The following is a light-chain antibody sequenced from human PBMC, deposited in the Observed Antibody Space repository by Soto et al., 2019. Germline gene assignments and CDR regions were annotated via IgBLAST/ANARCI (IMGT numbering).Light chain of an antibody. J-gene: IGKJ1*01. V-gene: IGKV3-15*01. CDR2: GAS. CDR3: QHYNNWPPWT. CDR1: QSVSSN. Sequence: EIVMTQSPATLSVSPGERATLSCRASQSVSSNLAWYQQKPGQVPRLLIYGASTRATGIPARFRGSGSGTEFTLTISSLQSEDFAVYYCQHYNNWPPWTFGQGTKVEIK.